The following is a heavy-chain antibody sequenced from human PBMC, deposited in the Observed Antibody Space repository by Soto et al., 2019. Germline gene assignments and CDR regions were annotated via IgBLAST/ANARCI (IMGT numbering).Heavy chain of an antibody. J-gene: IGHJ6*02. CDR2: INPSGGST. V-gene: IGHV1-46*01. CDR1: GYTFTSYD. Sequence: ASVKVSCKASGYTFTSYDINWVRQAPGQGLEWMGIINPSGGSTSYAQKFQGRVTMTRDTSTSTVYMELSSLRSEDTAVYYCLQSYSSSSYGMDVWGQGTTVTVSS. CDR3: LQSYSSSSYGMDV. D-gene: IGHD6-6*01.